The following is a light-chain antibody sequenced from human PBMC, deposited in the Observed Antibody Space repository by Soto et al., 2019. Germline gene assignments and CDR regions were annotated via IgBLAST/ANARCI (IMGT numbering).Light chain of an antibody. V-gene: IGLV2-11*01. CDR2: DVS. J-gene: IGLJ1*01. CDR3: CSYAGSYTYV. Sequence: QSALTQPRSVSGSPGQSVTISCTGTSSDVGGYNYVSWYQQHPGKAPKLMIYDVSKRPSGVPDRFSGSKSGNTASLTISGLRAEDEADYYCCSYAGSYTYVFGTGTKLTLL. CDR1: SSDVGGYNY.